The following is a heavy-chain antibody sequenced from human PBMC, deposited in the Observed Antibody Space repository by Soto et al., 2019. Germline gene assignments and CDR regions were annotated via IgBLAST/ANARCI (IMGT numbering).Heavy chain of an antibody. Sequence: SETLSLTCTVSGGSISSYYWSWIRQPPGKGLEWIGYIYYSGSTNYNPSLKSRVTISVDTSKSQFSLKLSSVTAADTAVYYCARSPPYCSGGSCYDYWGQGTLVTVSS. J-gene: IGHJ4*02. CDR2: IYYSGST. V-gene: IGHV4-59*13. D-gene: IGHD2-15*01. CDR1: GGSISSYY. CDR3: ARSPPYCSGGSCYDY.